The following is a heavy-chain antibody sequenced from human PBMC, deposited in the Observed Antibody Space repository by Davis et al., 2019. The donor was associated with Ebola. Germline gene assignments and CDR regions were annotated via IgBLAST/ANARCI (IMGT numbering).Heavy chain of an antibody. D-gene: IGHD4-17*01. CDR3: AREHGDYGGYFDY. CDR2: MNPYSGNT. V-gene: IGHV1-8*01. J-gene: IGHJ4*02. Sequence: AASVPVSCQASGYTFTKYDIAWVRQGSGQGREWMGWMNPYSGNTGYAQKFQGRVTMTRNTSISTAYMELSSLRSDDTAVYYCAREHGDYGGYFDYWGQGSLVTVSS. CDR1: GYTFTKYD.